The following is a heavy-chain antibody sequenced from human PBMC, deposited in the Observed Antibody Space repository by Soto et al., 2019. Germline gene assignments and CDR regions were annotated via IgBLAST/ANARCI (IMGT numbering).Heavy chain of an antibody. CDR2: IIPIFGTA. V-gene: IGHV1-69*01. CDR1: GGTFSSYA. J-gene: IGHJ4*02. CDR3: ARARGNDFWSGYFYYFDY. Sequence: QVQLVQSGAEVKKPGSSVKVSCKASGGTFSSYAISWVRQAPGQGLEWMGGIIPIFGTANYAQKFQGRVTITADESTSTAYMELSSLRSEDTAVYYCARARGNDFWSGYFYYFDYWGQGTLVTVSS. D-gene: IGHD3-3*01.